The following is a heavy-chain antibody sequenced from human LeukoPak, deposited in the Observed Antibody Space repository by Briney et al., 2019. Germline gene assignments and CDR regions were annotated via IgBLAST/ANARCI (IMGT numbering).Heavy chain of an antibody. J-gene: IGHJ4*02. CDR2: TYYSGST. D-gene: IGHD3-10*01. Sequence: TTSETLSLTCTVSGGSISSYYWSWIRQPPGKGLEWIGYTYYSGSTNYNPSLKSRVTISVDTSKNQFSLKLSSVTAADTAVYYCARTIPTYYYGSGSYYNVPYYFDYWGQGTLVTVSS. V-gene: IGHV4-59*01. CDR3: ARTIPTYYYGSGSYYNVPYYFDY. CDR1: GGSISSYY.